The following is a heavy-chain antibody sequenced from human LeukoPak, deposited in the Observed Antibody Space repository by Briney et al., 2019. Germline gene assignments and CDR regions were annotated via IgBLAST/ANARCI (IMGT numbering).Heavy chain of an antibody. Sequence: SETLSLTCAVYGGSFSGYYWSWIRQPPGKGLEWIGEINHSGSTNYNPSLKSRVTISVDTSKNQFSLKLSSVTAADTAVYYCARPVLGYCSGGSRDIWGQGTMVTVSS. CDR3: ARPVLGYCSGGSRDI. CDR1: GGSFSGYY. J-gene: IGHJ3*02. D-gene: IGHD2-15*01. V-gene: IGHV4-34*01. CDR2: INHSGST.